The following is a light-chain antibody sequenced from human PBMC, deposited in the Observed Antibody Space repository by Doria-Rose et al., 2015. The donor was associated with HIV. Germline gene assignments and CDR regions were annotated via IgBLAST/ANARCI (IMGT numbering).Light chain of an antibody. CDR2: GAS. J-gene: IGKJ1*01. CDR3: HQYASSRT. CDR1: QSVSANY. V-gene: IGKV3-20*01. Sequence: TQSPGTLSLSPGERATLSCRDSQSVSANYLAWYQQRPGQSLRLLIHGASSRATDIPDRFSGSGSGIDFTLTISRLEPEDFAVYYCHQYASSRTFGQGTKVEIK.